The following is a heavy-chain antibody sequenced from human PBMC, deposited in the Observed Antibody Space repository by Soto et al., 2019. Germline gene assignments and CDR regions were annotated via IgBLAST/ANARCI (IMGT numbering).Heavy chain of an antibody. CDR2: IIPIFGTA. D-gene: IGHD6-19*01. V-gene: IGHV1-69*13. Sequence: SVKVSCKASGGTFSSYAISWVRQAPGQGLEWMGGIIPIFGTANYAQKFQGRVTITADESTSTAYMELSSLRSEDTAVYYCARMVAVAGRSYYYYGMDVWGQGTTVTVSS. CDR1: GGTFSSYA. J-gene: IGHJ6*02. CDR3: ARMVAVAGRSYYYYGMDV.